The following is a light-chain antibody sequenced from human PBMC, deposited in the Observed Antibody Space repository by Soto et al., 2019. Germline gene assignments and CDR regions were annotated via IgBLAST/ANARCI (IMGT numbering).Light chain of an antibody. CDR3: SSYTSSSTLV. V-gene: IGLV2-14*01. J-gene: IGLJ2*01. Sequence: QSALTQPASVSGSPGQSITISWTGTSSDVGGYNYVSWYQQYPGKAPKLMIYAVSNRPSGVSNRFSGSKSANTASLTISGLQAEDEADYYCSSYTSSSTLVFGGGTKLTVL. CDR2: AVS. CDR1: SSDVGGYNY.